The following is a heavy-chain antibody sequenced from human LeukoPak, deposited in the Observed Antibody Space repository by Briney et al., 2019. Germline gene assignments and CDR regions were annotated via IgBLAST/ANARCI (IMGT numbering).Heavy chain of an antibody. D-gene: IGHD3-16*01. CDR1: GFTFSNYG. CDR2: IWYDGSNK. J-gene: IGHJ4*02. V-gene: IGHV3-33*01. Sequence: SGRSLRLSCAASGFTFSNYGMHWVRQAPGKGLEWVAVIWYDGSNKYYADSVKGRFTISRDNSKNTLYLQMGSLRAEDMAVYYCARVWGQLDYWGQGTLVTVSS. CDR3: ARVWGQLDY.